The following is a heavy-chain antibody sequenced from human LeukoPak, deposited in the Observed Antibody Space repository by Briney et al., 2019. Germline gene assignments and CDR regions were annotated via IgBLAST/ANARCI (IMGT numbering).Heavy chain of an antibody. CDR2: ISVSGDST. CDR3: AKVFFMDY. J-gene: IGHJ4*02. Sequence: GGSLRLSCAASGFTFSSYSMNWVRQAPGKGLEWVSAISVSGDSTNYADSVKGRFTISRDNSKNTLYLQMNSLRAEDTAVYYCAKVFFMDYWGQGTLVTVSS. D-gene: IGHD2-8*01. CDR1: GFTFSSYS. V-gene: IGHV3-23*01.